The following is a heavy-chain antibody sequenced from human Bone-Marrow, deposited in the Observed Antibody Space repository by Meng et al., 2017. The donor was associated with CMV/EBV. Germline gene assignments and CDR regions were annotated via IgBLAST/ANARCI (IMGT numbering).Heavy chain of an antibody. Sequence: LRLSCTVSGGSITSGNYYWTWIRQHPGKGLEWIGFIYHGGSTDYNPSLKSRLTISVDTSKNQFSLKLSSVTAADTAVYYCARDRFSITGTTYLGFGRDVWGQGTTVTVSS. V-gene: IGHV4-31*03. J-gene: IGHJ6*02. CDR1: GGSITSGNYY. CDR3: ARDRFSITGTTYLGFGRDV. CDR2: IYHGGST. D-gene: IGHD1-7*01.